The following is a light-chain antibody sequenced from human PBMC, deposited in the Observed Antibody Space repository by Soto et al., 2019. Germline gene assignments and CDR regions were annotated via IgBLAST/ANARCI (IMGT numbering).Light chain of an antibody. CDR2: GAS. CDR1: QSVSSSF. J-gene: IGKJ1*01. CDR3: QQYDSSQWT. Sequence: EIVLTHSPGTLSLSPGERATLSCRASQSVSSSFLAWYQQKPGQAPRLLIYGASSRATGIPDRLSGSGSGKHLTLTISRLEPEDFAVYYCQQYDSSQWTVGQGTKVDI. V-gene: IGKV3-20*01.